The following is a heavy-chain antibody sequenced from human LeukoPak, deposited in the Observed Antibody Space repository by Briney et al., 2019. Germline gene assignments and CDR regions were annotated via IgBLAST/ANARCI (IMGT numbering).Heavy chain of an antibody. CDR1: GFTFDDYA. V-gene: IGHV3-9*01. CDR2: ISWNSGSI. J-gene: IGHJ4*02. D-gene: IGHD3-10*01. CDR3: AKDSGITLDY. Sequence: GGSLRLSCAASGFTFDDYAMHWVRQAPGKGLEWVSGISWNSGSIDYADSVKGRFTISRDNAKNSLYLQMNSLRAEDTALYYCAKDSGITLDYWGQGTLVTVSS.